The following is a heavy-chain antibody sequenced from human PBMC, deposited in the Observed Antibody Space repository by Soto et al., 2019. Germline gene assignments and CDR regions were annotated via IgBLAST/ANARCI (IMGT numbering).Heavy chain of an antibody. CDR2: INADGGST. J-gene: IGHJ4*02. CDR1: GFTFSNDW. Sequence: GGSLRLSCAASGFTFSNDWIHWGRQAPGKGLEWVSRINADGGSTHYADSVRGRFTVSRDNAKNTLFLQLNSLRVEDTAIYYCIKVLTRGVGVPRFYFDSWGQGTLVTVSS. V-gene: IGHV3-74*01. D-gene: IGHD3-9*01. CDR3: IKVLTRGVGVPRFYFDS.